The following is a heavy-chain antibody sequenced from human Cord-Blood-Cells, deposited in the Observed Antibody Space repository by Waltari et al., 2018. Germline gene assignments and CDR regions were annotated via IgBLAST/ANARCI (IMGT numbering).Heavy chain of an antibody. CDR2: INPNSGGT. CDR3: ARDWSGAKAARDY. J-gene: IGHJ4*02. Sequence: QVQLVQSGAEVKKPGASVKVSCKAAGYTVTGYSMNLARRAPGQGLEWMGWINPNSGGTNYAQKFQGRVTMTRDTSISTAYMELSRLRSDDTAVYYCARDWSGAKAARDYWGQGTLVTVSS. CDR1: GYTVTGYS. V-gene: IGHV1-2*02. D-gene: IGHD6-6*01.